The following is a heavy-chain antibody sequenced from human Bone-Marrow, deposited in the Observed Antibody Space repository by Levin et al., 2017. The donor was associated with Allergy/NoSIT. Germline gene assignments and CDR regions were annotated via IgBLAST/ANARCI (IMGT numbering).Heavy chain of an antibody. J-gene: IGHJ4*02. Sequence: AGGSLRLSCAASGFTFSSYALSWVRQAPGKGLEWVSAISGSGDSTYYADSVKGRFTISRDNSKNTLYLQMNSLRAEDTAVYYCAKRANTGTIFGVVIYFDYWGQGTLVTVSS. V-gene: IGHV3-23*01. CDR2: ISGSGDST. CDR3: AKRANTGTIFGVVIYFDY. CDR1: GFTFSSYA. D-gene: IGHD3-3*01.